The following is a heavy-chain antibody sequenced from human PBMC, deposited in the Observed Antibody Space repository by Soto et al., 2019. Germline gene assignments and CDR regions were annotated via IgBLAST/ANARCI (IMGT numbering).Heavy chain of an antibody. D-gene: IGHD3-9*01. V-gene: IGHV1-18*01. CDR2: ISAYNGNT. Sequence: ASVKVSCKASGYTFTSYGISWVRQAPGQGLEWMGWISAYNGNTNYAQKLQGRVTMTTDTSTSTAYMELRSLRSDDTAVYYCARRRLATGYPTPPSDDWGQGTLVTVSS. CDR1: GYTFTSYG. CDR3: ARRRLATGYPTPPSDD. J-gene: IGHJ4*02.